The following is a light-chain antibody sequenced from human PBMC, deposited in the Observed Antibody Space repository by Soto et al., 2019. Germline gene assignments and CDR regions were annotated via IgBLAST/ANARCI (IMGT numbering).Light chain of an antibody. Sequence: EIVLTQSPGPLSSSPGERATLSCRASQSITSSYLAGYQQKPAQAPRLLIYGASRRATDIPDRFSGSGSGTDFTLTISRLEPEDFAVYYCQLYDSSSYTFGQWTKVDIK. CDR3: QLYDSSSYT. V-gene: IGKV3-20*01. CDR2: GAS. CDR1: QSITSSY. J-gene: IGKJ2*01.